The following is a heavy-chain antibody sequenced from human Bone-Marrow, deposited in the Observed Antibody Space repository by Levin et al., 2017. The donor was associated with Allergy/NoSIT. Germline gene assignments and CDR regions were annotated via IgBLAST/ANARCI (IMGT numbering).Heavy chain of an antibody. D-gene: IGHD6-13*01. V-gene: IGHV3-53*01. J-gene: IGHJ2*01. CDR1: GFTVQNYF. CDR2: IYTGGTT. Sequence: PSETLSLTCAASGFTVQNYFMSWVRQAPGKGLEWVSVIYTGGTTHYADSVKGRFTISRDNSKNTVWLQMNSLRAEDTAVYYCATTPAGSFWYFDLWGRGTLVTVSS. CDR3: ATTPAGSFWYFDL.